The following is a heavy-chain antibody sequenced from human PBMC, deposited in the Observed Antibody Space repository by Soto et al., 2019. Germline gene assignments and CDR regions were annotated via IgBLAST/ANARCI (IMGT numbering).Heavy chain of an antibody. J-gene: IGHJ4*02. Sequence: GGSLRLSCAASGFTFSSYSMNWVRQAPGKGLEWVSSISSSSSYIYYADSVKGRFTISRDNAKNSLYLQMNSLRAEETAVYYCAVGIAARQPDYWGQGTLVTVSS. CDR2: ISSSSSYI. CDR3: AVGIAARQPDY. CDR1: GFTFSSYS. V-gene: IGHV3-21*01. D-gene: IGHD6-6*01.